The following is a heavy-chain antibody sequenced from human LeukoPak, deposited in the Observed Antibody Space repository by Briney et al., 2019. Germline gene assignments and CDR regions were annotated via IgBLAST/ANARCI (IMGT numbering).Heavy chain of an antibody. CDR3: AREQYGSDDALDI. CDR1: GFTFSSYW. J-gene: IGHJ3*02. D-gene: IGHD4-17*01. V-gene: IGHV3-7*01. Sequence: GGSLRLSCAAPGFTFSSYWMTWVRQAPGKGLEWVANIKQEGSEKYYVDSVKGRFTISRDNSKNTMDLQMNSLRAEDTAVYYCAREQYGSDDALDIWGQGTMVTVSS. CDR2: IKQEGSEK.